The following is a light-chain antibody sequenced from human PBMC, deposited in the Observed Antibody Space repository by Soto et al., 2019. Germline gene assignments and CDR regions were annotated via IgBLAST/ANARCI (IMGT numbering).Light chain of an antibody. Sequence: EIVLTQSTGTLSLSPGERATLSCRASQSVSSSNLVWYQQKPGQAPTLLIYGASTRATGIPDRFSGSGSGTDFTLTISRLEPEDFAVYFCQQYVSSPWTFGQGTKVEI. CDR2: GAS. CDR3: QQYVSSPWT. CDR1: QSVSSSN. J-gene: IGKJ1*01. V-gene: IGKV3-20*01.